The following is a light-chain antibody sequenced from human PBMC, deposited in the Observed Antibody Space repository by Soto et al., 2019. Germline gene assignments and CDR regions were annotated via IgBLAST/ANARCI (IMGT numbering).Light chain of an antibody. CDR2: DAS. CDR1: QSVGDY. CDR3: QQRSDWPS. Sequence: EIVLTQSPATLSLSPGERATLSCRASQSVGDYLAWYQQKLGQAPRLLIYDASNRATGIPARFSGSGSGTDVTLTISSLEPEDFAVYYCQQRSDWPSFGQGTKLEIK. V-gene: IGKV3-11*01. J-gene: IGKJ2*01.